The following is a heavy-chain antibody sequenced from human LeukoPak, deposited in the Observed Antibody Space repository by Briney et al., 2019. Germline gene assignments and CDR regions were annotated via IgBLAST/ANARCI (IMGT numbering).Heavy chain of an antibody. D-gene: IGHD6-13*01. CDR3: AKDPGAYNGARIAAAGTGYFDY. CDR1: GFTFSSYA. V-gene: IGHV3-23*01. CDR2: ISGSGGST. J-gene: IGHJ4*02. Sequence: GGSLRLSCAASGFTFSSYAMSWVRQAPGKGLEWVSAISGSGGSTYYADSVKGRFTISRDNSKNTLYLQMNSLRAEDTAVYYCAKDPGAYNGARIAAAGTGYFDYWGQGTLVTVSS.